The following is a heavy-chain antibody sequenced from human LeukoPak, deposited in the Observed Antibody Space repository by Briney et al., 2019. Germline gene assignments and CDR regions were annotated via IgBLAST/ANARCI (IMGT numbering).Heavy chain of an antibody. V-gene: IGHV1-2*04. CDR2: INPNSGGT. CDR3: ARVQRYSGSPYGMDV. Sequence: ASVKVSCKASGYTFTGYYMHWVRQAPGQGLEWMGWINPNSGGTNYAQKFQGWVTMTRDTSISTAYMELSRLRSDDTAVYYCARVQRYSGSPYGMDVWGQGTTVTVSS. J-gene: IGHJ6*02. CDR1: GYTFTGYY. D-gene: IGHD1-26*01.